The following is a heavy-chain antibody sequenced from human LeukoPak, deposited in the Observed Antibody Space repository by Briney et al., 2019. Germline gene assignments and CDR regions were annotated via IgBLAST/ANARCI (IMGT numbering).Heavy chain of an antibody. D-gene: IGHD5-12*01. CDR1: GYTFTSYG. CDR2: ISAYNGNT. Sequence: ASVKVSCKASGYTFTSYGISWVRQAPGQGLKWMGWISAYNGNTNYAQKLQGRVTMTTNTSTSTAYMELRSLRSDDTAVYYCARTSAAGLPNAFDIWGQGTMVTVSS. J-gene: IGHJ3*02. CDR3: ARTSAAGLPNAFDI. V-gene: IGHV1-18*01.